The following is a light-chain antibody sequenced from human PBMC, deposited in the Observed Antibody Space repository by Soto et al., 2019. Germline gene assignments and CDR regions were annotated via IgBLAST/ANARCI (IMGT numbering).Light chain of an antibody. V-gene: IGKV3-20*01. J-gene: IGKJ1*01. CDR1: QSVSSSD. Sequence: VLTHSPGTLSLNPGERATLSCRAIQSVSSSDLACYQQKPAQAPRLLICGASSRATGIPDRFSGSGSGTELTLTISSLQPDDFATYYCQQYNSYSTFGQGTMVDVK. CDR3: QQYNSYST. CDR2: GAS.